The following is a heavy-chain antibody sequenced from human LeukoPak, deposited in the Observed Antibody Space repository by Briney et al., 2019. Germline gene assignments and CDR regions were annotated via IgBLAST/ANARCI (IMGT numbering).Heavy chain of an antibody. D-gene: IGHD2-2*01. V-gene: IGHV4-4*07. CDR2: MFYSGNT. Sequence: SETLSLTCTVSGASITSYHWRWIRQPAGKGLEGIGRMFYSGNTDYNPSLNSRLPVSIDASKTQFSLKLRSVPAADAAVYFCARDQEHCSGTSCYPYWYDSWGQGTLVTVSS. CDR1: GASITSYH. CDR3: ARDQEHCSGTSCYPYWYDS. J-gene: IGHJ5*01.